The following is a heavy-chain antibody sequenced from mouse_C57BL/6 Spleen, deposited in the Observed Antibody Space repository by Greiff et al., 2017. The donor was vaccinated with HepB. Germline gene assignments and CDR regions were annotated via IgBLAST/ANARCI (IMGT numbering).Heavy chain of an antibody. Sequence: VQLQQSGPELVKPGASVKISCKASGYTFTDYYMNWVKQSYGKSLEWIGDINPNNGGTSYNQKFKSKATLTVDKSSSTAYMKLRSLTSEDSAVDYYGATPSYYGSNPPAYWGQGTLVTVSA. CDR2: INPNNGGT. J-gene: IGHJ3*01. D-gene: IGHD1-1*01. CDR3: GATPSYYGSNPPAY. CDR1: GYTFTDYY. V-gene: IGHV1-26*01.